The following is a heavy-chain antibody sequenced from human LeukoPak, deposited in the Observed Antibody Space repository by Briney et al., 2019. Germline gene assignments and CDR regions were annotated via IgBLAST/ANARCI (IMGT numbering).Heavy chain of an antibody. V-gene: IGHV4-59*01. CDR1: GGSISSYY. J-gene: IGHJ5*02. D-gene: IGHD3-22*01. Sequence: SETLSLTCTVSGGSISSYYWSWIRQPPGKGLEWIGYIYYSGSTNYNPSLKSRVTISVDTSKNQFSLKLSSVTAADTAVYYCARKVSDSSGFTNWFDPWDQGTLVTVSS. CDR3: ARKVSDSSGFTNWFDP. CDR2: IYYSGST.